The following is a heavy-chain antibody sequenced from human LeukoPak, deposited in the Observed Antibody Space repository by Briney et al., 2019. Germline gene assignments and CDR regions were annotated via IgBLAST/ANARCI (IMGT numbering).Heavy chain of an antibody. CDR2: ISAYNGNT. J-gene: IGHJ5*02. D-gene: IGHD3-22*01. CDR1: GYTFTSYG. CDR3: ARAPPYYYDSSGYPNWFDP. Sequence: ASVKVSCKASGYTFTSYGISWVRQAPGQGLEWMGWISAYNGNTNYAQKLQGRVTMTTDTSTSTAYMELRSLRSDDTAVYYCARAPPYYYDSSGYPNWFDPWGQGTLVTVSS. V-gene: IGHV1-18*01.